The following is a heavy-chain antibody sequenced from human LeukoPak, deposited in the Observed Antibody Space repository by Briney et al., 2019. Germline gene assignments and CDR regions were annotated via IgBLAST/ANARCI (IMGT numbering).Heavy chain of an antibody. CDR1: GFTFSSYG. Sequence: GSLRLSCAASGFTFSSYGMHWVRQAPGKGLEWVAFIRYDGSNKYYADSVKGRFTISRDNSKNTLYLQMNSLRAEDTAVYYCAKAWPGALVVIAIDFYFDYWGQGTLVTVSS. D-gene: IGHD2-21*01. J-gene: IGHJ4*02. V-gene: IGHV3-30*02. CDR3: AKAWPGALVVIAIDFYFDY. CDR2: IRYDGSNK.